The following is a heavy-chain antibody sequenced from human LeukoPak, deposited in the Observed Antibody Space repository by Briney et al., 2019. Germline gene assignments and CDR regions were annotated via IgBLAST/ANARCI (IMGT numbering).Heavy chain of an antibody. CDR3: ARGPSTTLTTR. V-gene: IGHV3-7*01. Sequence: GGSLRLSCVLPRFTFSDDWTTWVRQAPGKGLEWVANIKHEVRDAHYVDSVKGRFTLSRDNAQRSLFLQMSNLRRKDTAVSASARGPSTTLTTRWGQGTPVAVSS. J-gene: IGHJ4*01. CDR1: RFTFSDDW. CDR2: IKHEVRDA. D-gene: IGHD4-17*01.